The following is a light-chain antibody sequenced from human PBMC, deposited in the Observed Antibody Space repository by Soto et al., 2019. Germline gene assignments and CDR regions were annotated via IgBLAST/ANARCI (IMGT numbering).Light chain of an antibody. CDR2: DAS. CDR3: QQRSNWPLT. CDR1: QSVSSY. J-gene: IGKJ4*01. V-gene: IGKV3-11*01. Sequence: PGERATLSCRASQSVSSYLAWYQQKPGQAPRLPIYDASNRATGIPARFSGSGSGTDFTLTISSLEPEDFAVYYCQQRSNWPLTFGGGTKVEIK.